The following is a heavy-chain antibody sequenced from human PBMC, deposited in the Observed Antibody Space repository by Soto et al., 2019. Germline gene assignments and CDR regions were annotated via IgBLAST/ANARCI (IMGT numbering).Heavy chain of an antibody. Sequence: SETLSLTCTVSGGSISSYYRSWIRQPPGKGLEWIGYIYYSGSTNYNPSLKSRVTISVDTSKNQFSLKLSSVTAADTAVYYCASSGYYPGTYYFDYWGQGTLVTVSS. D-gene: IGHD3-22*01. CDR3: ASSGYYPGTYYFDY. CDR1: GGSISSYY. V-gene: IGHV4-59*08. J-gene: IGHJ4*02. CDR2: IYYSGST.